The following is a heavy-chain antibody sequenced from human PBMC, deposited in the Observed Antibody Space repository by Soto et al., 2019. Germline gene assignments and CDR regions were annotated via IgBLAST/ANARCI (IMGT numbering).Heavy chain of an antibody. J-gene: IGHJ5*02. CDR1: GFRFSDYS. Sequence: EVQLVESGGGLVQPGGSLRLSCAASGFRFSDYSMTWVRQAPGKGLEWVADIKHDGSEKHYLDSVKGRFTISRDDARNALYLQISSRRAEDTAVYYCARVGVAAPIDPWGQGTLVTVSA. CDR2: IKHDGSEK. D-gene: IGHD6-6*01. CDR3: ARVGVAAPIDP. V-gene: IGHV3-7*01.